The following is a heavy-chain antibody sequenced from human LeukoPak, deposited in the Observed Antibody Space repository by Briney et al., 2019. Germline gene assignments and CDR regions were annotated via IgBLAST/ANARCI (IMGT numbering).Heavy chain of an antibody. J-gene: IGHJ4*02. CDR3: AKGSRDSRPYYFDF. CDR2: ITGSAGDT. Sequence: PGGSLRLSCAASEFTFNNCSMSWGRHGPGKGMGLGSAITGSAGDTYHADSVKCRFTISRDNSKNTLYLQMNSLRAEDMAVYYCAKGSRDSRPYYFDFWGQGTLVTVSS. V-gene: IGHV3-23*01. D-gene: IGHD3-10*01. CDR1: EFTFNNCS.